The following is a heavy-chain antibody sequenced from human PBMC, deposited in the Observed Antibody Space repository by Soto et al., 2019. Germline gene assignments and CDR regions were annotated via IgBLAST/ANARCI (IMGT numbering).Heavy chain of an antibody. D-gene: IGHD2-21*02. CDR2: INASIGKT. Sequence: GASVKVSCKASGYTFTSYAMRWVRQAPGQRLEWMRWINASIGKTNYSQKFQGRVTITRDKSTSTAYMELSSLRSEDTAVYYCAKSKVVVTALNYWAKGTLFTVSS. J-gene: IGHJ4*02. V-gene: IGHV1-3*01. CDR3: AKSKVVVTALNY. CDR1: GYTFTSYA.